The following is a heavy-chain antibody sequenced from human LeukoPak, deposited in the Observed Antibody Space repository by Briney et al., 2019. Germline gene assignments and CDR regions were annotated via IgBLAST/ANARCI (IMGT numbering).Heavy chain of an antibody. CDR2: INQSGST. CDR1: WFFVSNSR. Sequence: PGESLRLSCAFYWFFVSNSRKSWLRQPSGQWRESIAEINQSGSTNYNPSLKSRVTISVVPSKNQFSLKLSSVTAAGTAVYYCAIMSYGMDVWGQGTTVSVSS. J-gene: IGHJ6*02. CDR3: AIMSYGMDV. V-gene: IGHV4-34*01.